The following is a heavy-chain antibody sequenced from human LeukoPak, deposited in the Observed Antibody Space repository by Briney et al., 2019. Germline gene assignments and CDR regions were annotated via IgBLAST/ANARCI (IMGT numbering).Heavy chain of an antibody. J-gene: IGHJ3*02. CDR1: GFTVSSNY. CDR3: ARFGRIAARPADAFDI. Sequence: GGSLRLSCAASGFTVSSNYMSWVRQAPGKGLEWVSVIYSGGSTNYADSVKGRFTISRHNSKNTLYLQMMSLRADDTAVYYCARFGRIAARPADAFDIWGEGTMVTVSS. D-gene: IGHD6-6*01. V-gene: IGHV3-53*04. CDR2: IYSGGST.